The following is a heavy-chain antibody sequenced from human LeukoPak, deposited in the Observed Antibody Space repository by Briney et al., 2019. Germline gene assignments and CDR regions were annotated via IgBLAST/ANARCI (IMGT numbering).Heavy chain of an antibody. CDR2: ISGSGGST. V-gene: IGHV3-23*01. CDR3: AESPSSMPFDP. Sequence: GGSLRLSCAASGFTFSSYGMSWVRQAPGKGLEWVSAISGSGGSTYYADSVKGRFTISRDNSKNTLYLQMNSLRAEDTAVYYCAESPSSMPFDPWGQGTLVTVSS. J-gene: IGHJ5*02. D-gene: IGHD6-13*01. CDR1: GFTFSSYG.